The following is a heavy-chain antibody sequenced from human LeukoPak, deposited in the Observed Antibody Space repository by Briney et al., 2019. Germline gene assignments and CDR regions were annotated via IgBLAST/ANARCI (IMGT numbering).Heavy chain of an antibody. Sequence: ASVKVSCKASGYTFTSYYMHWVRQAPGQGLEWMGIINPSGGSTSYAQKFQGRVTMTEDTSTDTAYMELSSLRSEDTAVYYCATGGPPLDAFDIWGQGTMVTVSS. CDR2: INPSGGST. J-gene: IGHJ3*02. CDR3: ATGGPPLDAFDI. V-gene: IGHV1-46*01. CDR1: GYTFTSYY.